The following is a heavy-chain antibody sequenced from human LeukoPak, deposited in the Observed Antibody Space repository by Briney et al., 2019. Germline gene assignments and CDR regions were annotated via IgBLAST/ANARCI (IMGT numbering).Heavy chain of an antibody. V-gene: IGHV3-74*01. CDR3: ARESHADY. CDR2: VNSGGSGT. Sequence: GGSLRLSCAASGFNFASHWMHWVRQTPGKGLVWVSRVNSGGSGTSYADSVEGRFTISRDNAKNSLYLQMNSLRAEDTAVYYCARESHADYWGQGTLVTVSS. J-gene: IGHJ4*02. CDR1: GFNFASHW.